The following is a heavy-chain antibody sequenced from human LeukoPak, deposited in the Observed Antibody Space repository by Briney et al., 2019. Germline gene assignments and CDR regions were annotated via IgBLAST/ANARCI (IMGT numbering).Heavy chain of an antibody. D-gene: IGHD4-23*01. Sequence: SETLSLTCTVSGYSISSGYYWGWTRQPPGKGLEWIGEINHSGSTNYNPSLKSRVTISVDTSKNQFSLKLSSVTAADTAVYYCARGPPRLRWYDYWGQGTLVTVSS. V-gene: IGHV4-38-2*02. CDR2: INHSGST. CDR3: ARGPPRLRWYDY. J-gene: IGHJ4*02. CDR1: GYSISSGYY.